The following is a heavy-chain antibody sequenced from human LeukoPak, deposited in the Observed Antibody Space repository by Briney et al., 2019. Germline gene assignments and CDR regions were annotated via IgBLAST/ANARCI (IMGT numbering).Heavy chain of an antibody. Sequence: ASVTVSCKASGYTFTSYGISWVRQAPGQGLEWMGWISAYNGNTNYAQKLQGRVTMTTDTSTSTAYMELRSLRSDDTAVYYCAGYSSSWYWFDPWGQGTLVTVSS. V-gene: IGHV1-18*01. D-gene: IGHD6-13*01. CDR2: ISAYNGNT. CDR1: GYTFTSYG. J-gene: IGHJ5*02. CDR3: AGYSSSWYWFDP.